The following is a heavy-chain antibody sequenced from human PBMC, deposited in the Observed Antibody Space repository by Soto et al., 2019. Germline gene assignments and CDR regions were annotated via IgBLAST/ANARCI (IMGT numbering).Heavy chain of an antibody. D-gene: IGHD2-15*01. CDR3: ARQDRVVAEGRCGDP. V-gene: IGHV4-38-2*02. J-gene: IGHJ5*02. CDR1: VYSISSGYH. Sequence: SETLSLTYTVSVYSISSGYHWAWIRQPPGKGLEWLASVHYSGNTYYNPSLKSRLTISVDKSKNQFSLNLSSVTAADMAVHFCARQDRVVAEGRCGDPRGKGTMV. CDR2: VHYSGNT.